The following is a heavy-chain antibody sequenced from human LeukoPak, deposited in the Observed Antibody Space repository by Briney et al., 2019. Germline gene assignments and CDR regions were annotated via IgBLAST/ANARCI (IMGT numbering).Heavy chain of an antibody. Sequence: ASVTVSCKASGYTFTGYYMHWVRQAPGQGLEWMGWINPNSGGTNYAQKFQGRVTMTRDTSISTAYMELSRLSSDDTAVYYCARGQLRLRHRGFDPWGQGTLVTVSS. CDR3: ARGQLRLRHRGFDP. J-gene: IGHJ5*02. CDR1: GYTFTGYY. CDR2: INPNSGGT. D-gene: IGHD4-17*01. V-gene: IGHV1-2*02.